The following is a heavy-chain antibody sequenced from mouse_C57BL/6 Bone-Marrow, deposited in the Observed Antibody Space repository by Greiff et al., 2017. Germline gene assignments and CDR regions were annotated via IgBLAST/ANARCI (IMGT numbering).Heavy chain of an antibody. CDR2: IYPRSGNT. D-gene: IGHD6-1*01. V-gene: IGHV1-81*01. CDR3: AVNKECYISSVVADY. Sequence: QVHVKQSGAELARPGASVKLSCKASGYTFTSYGISWVKQRTGQGLEWIGEIYPRSGNTYYNEKFKGKATLTADKSSSTAYMELRSLTSEDSADYYCAVNKECYISSVVADYWGQGTTLTVSS. J-gene: IGHJ2*01. CDR1: GYTFTSYG.